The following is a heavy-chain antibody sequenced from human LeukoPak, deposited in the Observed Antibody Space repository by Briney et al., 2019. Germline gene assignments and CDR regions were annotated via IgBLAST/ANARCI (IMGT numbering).Heavy chain of an antibody. CDR1: GGSISSGDYY. V-gene: IGHV4-30-4*08. J-gene: IGHJ3*02. D-gene: IGHD1-26*01. Sequence: SQTLSLTCTVSGGSISSGDYYWSWIRQPPGKGLEWIGYIYYSGSTYYNPSLKSRVTISVDTSKNQFSLKLSSVTAADTAVYYCARDDGSYYRREAFDIWGQGTMVTVSS. CDR2: IYYSGST. CDR3: ARDDGSYYRREAFDI.